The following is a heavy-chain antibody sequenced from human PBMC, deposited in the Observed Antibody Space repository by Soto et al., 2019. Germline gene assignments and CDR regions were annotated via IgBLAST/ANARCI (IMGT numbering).Heavy chain of an antibody. J-gene: IGHJ4*02. D-gene: IGHD2-2*01. CDR1: GGSISSYY. CDR3: ARYCSSTSGYLKSFDY. V-gene: IGHV4-59*01. Sequence: PSETLSLAGTVSGGSISSYYLSWIRQPPGKGLEWIGYIYYSGSTNYNPSLKSRVNISVHTSKNQFSLKMSSVTAADTAVYYCARYCSSTSGYLKSFDYWGQGTLVTVSS. CDR2: IYYSGST.